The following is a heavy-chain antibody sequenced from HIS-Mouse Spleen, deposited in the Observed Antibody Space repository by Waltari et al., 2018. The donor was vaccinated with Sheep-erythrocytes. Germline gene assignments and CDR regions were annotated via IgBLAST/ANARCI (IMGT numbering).Heavy chain of an antibody. CDR1: GFTVSSNY. D-gene: IGHD4-17*01. CDR3: ARGHPVYGDYDAFDI. J-gene: IGHJ3*02. Sequence: VQLVESGGGLIQPGGSLRLSCAASGFTVSSNYMSWVRQAPGKGLEWVSVIYSGGSTYYADSVKGRFTISRDNSKNTLYLQMNSLRAEDTAVYYCARGHPVYGDYDAFDIWGQGTMVTVSS. V-gene: IGHV3-53*01. CDR2: IYSGGST.